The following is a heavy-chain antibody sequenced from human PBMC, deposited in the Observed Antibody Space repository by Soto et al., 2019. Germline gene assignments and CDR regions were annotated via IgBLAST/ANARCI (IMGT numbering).Heavy chain of an antibody. Sequence: SETLSLTCAVYGGSFSGYYWSWIRQPPGKGLEWIGEINHSGSTNYNPSLKSRVTISVDTSKNQLSLKLSSVTAADTAVYYCARGATFYCSSTSCYGAGANYYYYGMDVWGQGTTVTVSS. CDR1: GGSFSGYY. V-gene: IGHV4-34*01. J-gene: IGHJ6*02. CDR2: INHSGST. D-gene: IGHD2-2*01. CDR3: ARGATFYCSSTSCYGAGANYYYYGMDV.